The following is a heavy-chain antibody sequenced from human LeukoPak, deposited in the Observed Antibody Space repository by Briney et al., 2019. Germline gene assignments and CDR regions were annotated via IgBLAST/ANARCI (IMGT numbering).Heavy chain of an antibody. Sequence: PGRSLRLSCAASGFTFDDYAMHWVRQAPGKGLEWVSGISWNSGSIGYADSVKGRFTISRDNAKNSLYLQMNSLRAEDTAVYYCAREGWFGESDFDYWGQGTLVTVSS. CDR1: GFTFDDYA. J-gene: IGHJ4*02. CDR2: ISWNSGSI. D-gene: IGHD3-10*01. CDR3: AREGWFGESDFDY. V-gene: IGHV3-9*01.